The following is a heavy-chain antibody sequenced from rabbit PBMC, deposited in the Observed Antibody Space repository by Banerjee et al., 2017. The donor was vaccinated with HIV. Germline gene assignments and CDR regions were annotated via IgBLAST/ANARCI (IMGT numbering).Heavy chain of an antibody. CDR3: ARGTGGAGDGLNL. V-gene: IGHV1S40*01. D-gene: IGHD4-2*01. CDR2: IYVGSVGNT. J-gene: IGHJ3*01. CDR1: GIDFNSSYR. Sequence: QSLEESGGDLVKPGASLTLTCTASGIDFNSSYRICWVRQAPGKGLEWIACIYVGSVGNTYYASWAKGRFTISKTSSTTVTLQMTSLTAADTATHFCARGTGGAGDGLNLWGQGTLVTV.